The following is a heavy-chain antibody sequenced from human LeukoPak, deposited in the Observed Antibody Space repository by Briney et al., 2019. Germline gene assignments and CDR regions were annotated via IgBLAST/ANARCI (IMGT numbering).Heavy chain of an antibody. CDR1: GYTFTSYG. J-gene: IGHJ4*02. V-gene: IGHV1-18*01. Sequence: ASVKVSCKASGYTFTSYGISWVRQAPGQGLEWMGWISAYNGNTNYAQKLQGRVTMTTDTSTSTAYMELRSLRSDDTAVYYCARVMYRRSTVGVVGYWGQGTLVTVSS. CDR3: ARVMYRRSTVGVVGY. D-gene: IGHD4-23*01. CDR2: ISAYNGNT.